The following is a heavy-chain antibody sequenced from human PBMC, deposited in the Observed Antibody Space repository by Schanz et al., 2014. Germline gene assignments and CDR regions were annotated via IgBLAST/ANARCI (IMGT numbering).Heavy chain of an antibody. Sequence: VQLVESGGGVVQPGRSLRLSCAASGFMFSTSTMHWVRQAPGRGLEWVSSISTSGTYMYIADSLKGRLTISRDDAKKSMYLQMNNLRAEDTAVYYCVRVSFADPRLYRGMDRDIDYWGQGTLVTVSS. V-gene: IGHV3-21*01. J-gene: IGHJ4*02. D-gene: IGHD5-18*01. CDR2: ISTSGTYM. CDR1: GFMFSTST. CDR3: VRVSFADPRLYRGMDRDIDY.